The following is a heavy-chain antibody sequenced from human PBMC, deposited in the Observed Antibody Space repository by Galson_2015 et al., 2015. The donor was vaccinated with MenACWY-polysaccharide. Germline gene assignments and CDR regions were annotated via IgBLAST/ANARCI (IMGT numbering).Heavy chain of an antibody. V-gene: IGHV3-23*01. J-gene: IGHJ4*02. Sequence: SLRLSCAAYQFTFNNYAMIWVRQAPGKGLEWVSTINPSGGGKWYADSVKGRFSISRDNSNNMLSLQMNSLRDDDTAVYYCANGCSISSCSPLDYWGQGTLVSVSS. D-gene: IGHD2-2*01. CDR1: QFTFNNYA. CDR2: INPSGGGK. CDR3: ANGCSISSCSPLDY.